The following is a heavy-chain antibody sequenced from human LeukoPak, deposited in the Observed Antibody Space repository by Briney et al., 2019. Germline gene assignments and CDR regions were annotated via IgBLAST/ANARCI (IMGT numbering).Heavy chain of an antibody. CDR1: GFTFSSYE. Sequence: PGGSLRLSCAASGFTFSSYEMNWVRQAPGKGLEWVSYISSSGSTIYYADSVKGRFTISRDNAKNSLYLQMNSLRAEDTAVYYCARRKDFWSGYYTGYYYYMDVWGKGTTVTVSS. CDR2: ISSSGSTI. J-gene: IGHJ6*03. CDR3: ARRKDFWSGYYTGYYYYMDV. V-gene: IGHV3-48*03. D-gene: IGHD3-3*01.